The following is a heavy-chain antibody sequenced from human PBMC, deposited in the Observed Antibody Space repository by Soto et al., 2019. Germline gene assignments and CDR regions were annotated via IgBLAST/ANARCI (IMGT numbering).Heavy chain of an antibody. Sequence: ESGGGLIQPGGSLRLSCAVSGFTVSRNYMNWVRQAPGKGLEWVSVIYSGGNTYYADSVKGRFTISRDNSNNTVLLQMNSLRAEDTAVYYCARTYIGSSGLWFDPWGQGTVVTVSS. CDR2: IYSGGNT. J-gene: IGHJ5*02. V-gene: IGHV3-53*01. CDR3: ARTYIGSSGLWFDP. CDR1: GFTVSRNY. D-gene: IGHD1-26*01.